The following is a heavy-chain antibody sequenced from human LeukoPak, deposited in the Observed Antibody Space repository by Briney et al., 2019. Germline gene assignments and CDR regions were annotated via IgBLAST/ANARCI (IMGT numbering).Heavy chain of an antibody. V-gene: IGHV3-23*01. Sequence: GGSLRLSCAASGFTVSSNYMSWVRQAPGKGLEWVSAISGSGGSTYYADSVKGRFTISRDNSKNTLYLQMNSLRAEDTAVYYCAKGDSSWKQFDYWGQGTLVTVSS. CDR3: AKGDSSWKQFDY. D-gene: IGHD6-13*01. J-gene: IGHJ4*02. CDR2: ISGSGGST. CDR1: GFTVSSNY.